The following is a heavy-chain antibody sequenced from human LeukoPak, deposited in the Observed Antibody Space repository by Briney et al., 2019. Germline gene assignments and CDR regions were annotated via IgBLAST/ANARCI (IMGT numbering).Heavy chain of an antibody. CDR1: GYTFTSYG. CDR3: ARDNPYGGNDY. J-gene: IGHJ4*02. V-gene: IGHV1-18*01. CDR2: ISAYNGNT. Sequence: GASVKVSFKASGYTFTSYGISWVRQAPGQGLEWMGWISAYNGNTNYAQKLQGRVTMTTDTSTSTAYMELRSLRSDDTALYYCARDNPYGGNDYWGQGTLVTVSS. D-gene: IGHD4-23*01.